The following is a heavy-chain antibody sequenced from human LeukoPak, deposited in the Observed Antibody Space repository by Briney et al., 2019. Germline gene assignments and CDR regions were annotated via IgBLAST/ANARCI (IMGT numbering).Heavy chain of an antibody. D-gene: IGHD2/OR15-2a*01. CDR1: GGSISSYY. J-gene: IGHJ4*02. V-gene: IGHV4-4*09. CDR3: ARQGGALSFFDY. Sequence: SETLSLTCTVSGGSISSYYWSWIRQPPGKGLEWIGYIYTSGSTNYNPSLKSRVTISVDTSKNQFSLKLSSVTAADTAVYYCARQGGALSFFDYWGQGTLVTVSS. CDR2: IYTSGST.